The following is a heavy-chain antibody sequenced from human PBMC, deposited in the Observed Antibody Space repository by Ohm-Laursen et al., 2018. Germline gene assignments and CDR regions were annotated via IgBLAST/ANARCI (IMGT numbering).Heavy chain of an antibody. Sequence: SLRLSCSASGFTFSSCGMHWVRQAPGKGLGWVAVISSDGSNKYFADSVKGRFTISRDNSKNTLYLQMNSLRAEDTAVYYCAKDQGIVRTTNIYYYGMDVWGQGTTVTVSS. J-gene: IGHJ6*02. D-gene: IGHD1-26*01. CDR3: AKDQGIVRTTNIYYYGMDV. CDR1: GFTFSSCG. V-gene: IGHV3-30*18. CDR2: ISSDGSNK.